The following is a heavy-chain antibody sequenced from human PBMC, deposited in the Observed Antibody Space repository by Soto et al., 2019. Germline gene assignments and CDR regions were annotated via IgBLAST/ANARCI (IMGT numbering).Heavy chain of an antibody. CDR1: GYTFTSYG. D-gene: IGHD2-15*01. CDR2: ISAYNGNT. CDR3: ARGDSIGYCSGGSCYNDY. V-gene: IGHV1-18*01. J-gene: IGHJ4*02. Sequence: QVQLVQSGAEVKKPGASVKVSCKASGYTFTSYGISWVRQAPGQGLEWMGWISAYNGNTNYAQKRQGRVTMTTDTSTSKAYMELRSLRSDDTAVYYCARGDSIGYCSGGSCYNDYWGQGTLVTVSS.